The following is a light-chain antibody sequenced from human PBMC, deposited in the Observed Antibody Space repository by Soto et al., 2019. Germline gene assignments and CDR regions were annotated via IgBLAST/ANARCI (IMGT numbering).Light chain of an antibody. Sequence: QSALTQPASVSGSPGQSITISCTGTSSDVGTYNSVSWYQQHPGKVPKLMIYEVINRPSGVSDRFSGSKSGNTASLTISGLQAEDEADYYCSSYTNINTWVFGGGTKVTVL. J-gene: IGLJ3*02. V-gene: IGLV2-14*01. CDR1: SSDVGTYNS. CDR3: SSYTNINTWV. CDR2: EVI.